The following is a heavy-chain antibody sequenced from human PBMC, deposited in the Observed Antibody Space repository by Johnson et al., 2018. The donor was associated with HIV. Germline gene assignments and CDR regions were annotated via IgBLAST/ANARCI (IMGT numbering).Heavy chain of an antibody. Sequence: QMLLVESGGGLVQPGGSLRLSCSASGFSVSSNYMSWVRQAPGKGLEWVAVISYDGSNKYYADSVKGRFTISRDNSKNSLYLQMNSLRAEDTAVYYCAREFGQASSYAFDIWGQGTMVTVSS. V-gene: IGHV3-30-3*01. D-gene: IGHD3/OR15-3a*01. CDR2: ISYDGSNK. CDR1: GFSVSSNY. J-gene: IGHJ3*02. CDR3: AREFGQASSYAFDI.